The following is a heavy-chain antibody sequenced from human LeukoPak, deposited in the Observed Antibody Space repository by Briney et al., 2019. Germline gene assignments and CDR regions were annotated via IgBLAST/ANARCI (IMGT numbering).Heavy chain of an antibody. CDR2: IRSKANSYAT. CDR3: TRGCWDFDY. V-gene: IGHV3-73*01. Sequence: GGSLRLSCAASGFTFSGSAMHWVRQASGKGLEWVGRIRSKANSYATAYAASVKGRFTISRDDSKNTAYLQMNSLKTEDTAVYYCTRGCWDFDYWGQGTLVTVSS. CDR1: GFTFSGSA. J-gene: IGHJ4*02. D-gene: IGHD2-21*01.